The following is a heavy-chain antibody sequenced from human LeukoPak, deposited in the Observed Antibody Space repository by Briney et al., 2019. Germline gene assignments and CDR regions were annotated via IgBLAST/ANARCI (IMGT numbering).Heavy chain of an antibody. CDR2: ISNDGSNK. V-gene: IGHV3-30-3*01. D-gene: IGHD2-8*01. Sequence: PGRSLRLSCAASGFTSSSYAMHWVRQAPGKGLEWVAVISNDGSNKYYADSVKGRFTISRHNSKNTLYLQMNSLRAEDTAVYYCARGPERTGVGTRYYYDMDVWGQGTTVGVSS. CDR3: ARGPERTGVGTRYYYDMDV. J-gene: IGHJ6*02. CDR1: GFTSSSYA.